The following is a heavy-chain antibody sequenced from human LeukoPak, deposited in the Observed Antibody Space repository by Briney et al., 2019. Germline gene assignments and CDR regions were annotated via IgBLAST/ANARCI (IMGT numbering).Heavy chain of an antibody. D-gene: IGHD6-6*01. V-gene: IGHV4-30-4*01. J-gene: IGHJ3*01. Sequence: PSETLSLTCTVSGGSISSGDYYWSWIRQPPGKGLEWIGYIYYSGSTYYNPSLKSRATISVDTSKNQFSLRLTSVTAADTAVYYCASLGSTSPPPGGAFDLWGKGTMVTVSS. CDR3: ASLGSTSPPPGGAFDL. CDR2: IYYSGST. CDR1: GGSISSGDYY.